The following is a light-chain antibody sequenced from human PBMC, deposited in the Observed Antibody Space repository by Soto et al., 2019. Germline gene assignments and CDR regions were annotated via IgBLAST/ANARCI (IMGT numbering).Light chain of an antibody. CDR1: QTISNY. J-gene: IGKJ2*01. CDR2: AAS. V-gene: IGKV1-39*01. CDR3: QQSYNTPYT. Sequence: DIQMTQSPSSLSASVGDRVTITCRGSQTISNYLNWYQQKPGRAPRLLIFAASTLLSGVPSRFRGSGSGTDFTLTISSLQPEDFATYYCQQSYNTPYTFGQGTKLEIK.